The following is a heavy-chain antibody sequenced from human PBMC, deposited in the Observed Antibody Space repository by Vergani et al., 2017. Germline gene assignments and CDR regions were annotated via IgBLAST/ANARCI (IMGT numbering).Heavy chain of an antibody. CDR2: IYPGDSDT. D-gene: IGHD3-10*01. V-gene: IGHV5-51*01. CDR3: ARVCTMVRGVIDY. CDR1: GYSFTSYW. Sequence: EVQLVQAGAEVKKPGASLKISCKGSGYSFTSYWIGWVRQMPGKCLEWMGIIYPGDSDTSYSPSFQGQVTISADKSTSTAYLQWSSLKASDTAMYYCARVCTMVRGVIDYCGQGTLVTVS. J-gene: IGHJ4*02.